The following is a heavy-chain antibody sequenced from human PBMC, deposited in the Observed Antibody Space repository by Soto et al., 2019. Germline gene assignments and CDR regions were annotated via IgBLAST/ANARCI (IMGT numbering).Heavy chain of an antibody. Sequence: ASVKVSCKASGGAFSSYAISWVRQAPGQGLEWMGIINPSGGSTSYAQKFQGRVTMTRDTSTSTVYMELSSLRSEDAAVYYCARDEADPIREYYYYYYGMDVWGQGTTVTVSS. J-gene: IGHJ6*02. CDR3: ARDEADPIREYYYYYYGMDV. V-gene: IGHV1-46*01. CDR1: GGAFSSYA. CDR2: INPSGGST. D-gene: IGHD3-9*01.